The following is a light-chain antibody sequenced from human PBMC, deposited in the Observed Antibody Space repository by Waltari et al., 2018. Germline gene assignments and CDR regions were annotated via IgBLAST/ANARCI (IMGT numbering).Light chain of an antibody. V-gene: IGKV3-20*01. CDR3: QQYGSPPWT. Sequence: EIVLTQSPGTLSLSPGGRATLSCRASQSVKNNYLPWAHQKPGQAPTLLIYGSIRRSTSIPDRSSGSGSGTAFTLTISLLEPEDFAVYYCQQYGSPPWTFGQGTKVEIK. J-gene: IGKJ1*01. CDR2: GSI. CDR1: QSVKNNY.